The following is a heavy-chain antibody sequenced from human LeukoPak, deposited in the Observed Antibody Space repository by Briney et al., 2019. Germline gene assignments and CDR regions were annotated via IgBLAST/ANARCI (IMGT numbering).Heavy chain of an antibody. CDR1: GYTFTGYY. Sequence: ASVKVSCKASGYTFTGYYMHWVRQAPGQGLEWMGWINPNSGGTNYAQKFQGRVTMTRDTSISTAYMELSRLRSDDMAVYYCARVPTPAAAGTFDYWGQGTLVTVSS. V-gene: IGHV1-2*02. D-gene: IGHD6-13*01. J-gene: IGHJ4*02. CDR3: ARVPTPAAAGTFDY. CDR2: INPNSGGT.